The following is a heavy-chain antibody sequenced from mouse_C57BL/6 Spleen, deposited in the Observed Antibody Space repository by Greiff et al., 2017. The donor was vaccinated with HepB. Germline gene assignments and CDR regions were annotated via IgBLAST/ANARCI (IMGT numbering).Heavy chain of an antibody. J-gene: IGHJ2*01. D-gene: IGHD1-1*02. CDR1: GYTFTSYW. Sequence: QVQLKESGAELVKPGASVKLSCKASGYTFTSYWMHWVKQRPGRGLEWIGRIDPNSGGTKYNEKFKSKATLTVDKPSSTAYMQLISLTSEDSAVYYCARPWVGYFDYWGQGTTLTVSS. CDR3: ARPWVGYFDY. V-gene: IGHV1-72*01. CDR2: IDPNSGGT.